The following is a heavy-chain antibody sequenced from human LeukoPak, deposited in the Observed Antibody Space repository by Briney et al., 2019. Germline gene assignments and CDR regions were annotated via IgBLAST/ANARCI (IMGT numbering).Heavy chain of an antibody. CDR2: VYYNGNT. CDR3: ARVGWGDAAAHPNWLDP. J-gene: IGHJ5*02. V-gene: IGHV4-39*07. Sequence: PSETLSLTCTVSGGSISSGSYYWGRIRQPPGTGLEWIANVYYNGNTAYNPSLRSRVTISIDTSKSQFSLRLNSVTAADTAVYYRARVGWGDAAAHPNWLDPWGQGTLVTVSS. D-gene: IGHD6-6*01. CDR1: GGSISSGSYY.